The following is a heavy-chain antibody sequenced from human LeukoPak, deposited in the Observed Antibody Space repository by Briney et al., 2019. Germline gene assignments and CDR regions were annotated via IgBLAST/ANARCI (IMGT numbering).Heavy chain of an antibody. V-gene: IGHV4-34*01. J-gene: IGHJ4*02. Sequence: KSLETLSLTCAVYGGSFSGYYWSWIRHPPGKGLEWIGEINHSGSTNYNPSLKSRVTISVDTSKNQFSLKLSSVTAADTAVYYCARAHYDFWSGYWVDYWGQGTLVTVSS. CDR1: GGSFSGYY. CDR3: ARAHYDFWSGYWVDY. CDR2: INHSGST. D-gene: IGHD3-3*01.